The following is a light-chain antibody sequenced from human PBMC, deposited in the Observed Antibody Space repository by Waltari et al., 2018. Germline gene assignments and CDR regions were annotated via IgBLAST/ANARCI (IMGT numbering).Light chain of an antibody. CDR3: QQRSNWPIT. CDR2: DAS. V-gene: IGKV3-11*01. J-gene: IGKJ5*01. CDR1: QSVSSY. Sequence: EIVLTQSPATLSLSPGERATLSRRASQSVSSYLAWYQQNPGQAPRLLIYDASNRATGIPARFSGSGSGTDFTLTISSLEPEDFAVYYCQQRSNWPITFGQGTRLEIK.